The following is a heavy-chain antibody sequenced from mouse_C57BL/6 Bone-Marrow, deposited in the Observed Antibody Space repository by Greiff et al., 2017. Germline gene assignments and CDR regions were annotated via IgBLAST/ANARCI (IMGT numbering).Heavy chain of an antibody. V-gene: IGHV1-42*01. J-gene: IGHJ4*01. CDR1: GYSFTGYY. D-gene: IGHD1-1*01. CDR2: INPSTGGT. Sequence: EVQLQQSGPELVKPGASVKISCKASGYSFTGYYMNWVKQSPEKSLEWIGEINPSTGGTTYKQKFKAKDTLTVDKSSSTAYMQHKSLTSEDAAVYNCARGGLLRMDYWGQGTSVTVSS. CDR3: ARGGLLRMDY.